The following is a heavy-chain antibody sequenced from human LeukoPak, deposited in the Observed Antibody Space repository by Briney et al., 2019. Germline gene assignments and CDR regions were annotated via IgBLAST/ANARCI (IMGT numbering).Heavy chain of an antibody. CDR1: GFTFSSYS. Sequence: GGSLRLSCAASGFTFSSYSMNWVRRAPGKGLEWVSSISSSSSYIYYADSVKGRFTISRDNAKNSLYLQMNSLRAEDTAVYYCARAHAHGFDYWGQGTLVTVSS. V-gene: IGHV3-21*01. J-gene: IGHJ4*02. CDR2: ISSSSSYI. D-gene: IGHD2-2*01. CDR3: ARAHAHGFDY.